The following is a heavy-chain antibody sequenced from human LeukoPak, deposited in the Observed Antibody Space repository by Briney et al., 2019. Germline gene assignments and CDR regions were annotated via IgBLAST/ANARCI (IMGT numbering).Heavy chain of an antibody. CDR1: GFTFSSYG. D-gene: IGHD5-18*01. V-gene: IGHV3-33*01. CDR2: IWYDGSNK. J-gene: IGHJ6*02. Sequence: GRSLRLSCAASGFTFSSYGMHWVRQAPGKGLEWVAVIWYDGSNKYYADSVKGRFTISRDNSKNTLYLQMNSLRAEDTAVYYCARIKQLWLPYYYYGMDVWGQGTTVTVSS. CDR3: ARIKQLWLPYYYYGMDV.